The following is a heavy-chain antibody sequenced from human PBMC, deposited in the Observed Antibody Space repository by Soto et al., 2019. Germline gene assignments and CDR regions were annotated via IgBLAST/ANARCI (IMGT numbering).Heavy chain of an antibody. CDR2: INHSGST. Sequence: QVHLQQWGAGLLKPSETLSLTCAVYGGSFSGYYGSWIRQPPGKGLEWIGEINHSGSTNYNPSLKSRVSISVGTSNNQFSLKLSSVTAADTAVYYCARGRGDGYNQHWYFDLWGRGTLVTVSS. CDR1: GGSFSGYY. CDR3: ARGRGDGYNQHWYFDL. J-gene: IGHJ2*01. V-gene: IGHV4-34*01. D-gene: IGHD3-10*01.